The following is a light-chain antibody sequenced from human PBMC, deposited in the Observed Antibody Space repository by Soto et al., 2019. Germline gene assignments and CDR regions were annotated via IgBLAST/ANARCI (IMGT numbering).Light chain of an antibody. CDR1: QGISSY. V-gene: IGKV1-8*01. J-gene: IGKJ1*01. CDR3: QQYYSYSWT. Sequence: AIRMTQSPSSLSAYTGDRVTITCRASQGISSYLAWYQQKPGKAPKLLIYAASTLQSGVPSRFSGSGSGTDFTHTISYLQSEDFATYDCQQYYSYSWTFGQGTKVEIE. CDR2: AAS.